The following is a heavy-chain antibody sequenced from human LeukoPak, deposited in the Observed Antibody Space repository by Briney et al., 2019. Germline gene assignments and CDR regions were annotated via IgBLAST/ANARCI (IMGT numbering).Heavy chain of an antibody. CDR2: IYYSGST. D-gene: IGHD3-10*01. V-gene: IGHV4-38-2*02. CDR3: ARENGSGSYYIPYYFDY. Sequence: TGGSLRLSCAASGFTFDDYGMSWIRQPPGKGLEWIGSIYYSGSTYYNPSLKSRVTMSVDTSKNQFSLKLSSVTAADTAVYYCARENGSGSYYIPYYFDYWGQGTLVTVSS. CDR1: GFTFDDYG. J-gene: IGHJ4*02.